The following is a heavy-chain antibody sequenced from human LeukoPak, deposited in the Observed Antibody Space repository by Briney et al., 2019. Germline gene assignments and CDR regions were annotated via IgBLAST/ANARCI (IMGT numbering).Heavy chain of an antibody. D-gene: IGHD4/OR15-4a*01. J-gene: IGHJ6*03. CDR3: AKEGARPHYYYYMDV. CDR1: GFTFSSYA. CDR2: ISGSGGST. Sequence: GGSLRLSCAASGFTFSSYAMSWVRQAPGKGLEWVSAISGSGGSTHYADSVKGRFTISRDNSKNTLYLQMNSLRAEDTAVYYCAKEGARPHYYYYMDVWGRGTTVTVSS. V-gene: IGHV3-23*01.